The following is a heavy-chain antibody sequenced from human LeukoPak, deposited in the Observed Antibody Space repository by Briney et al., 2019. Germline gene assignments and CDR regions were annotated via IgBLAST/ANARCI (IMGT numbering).Heavy chain of an antibody. CDR1: GFTFSSYN. D-gene: IGHD6-19*01. V-gene: IGHV3-21*01. CDR3: VRDRIAVAATETSFDY. Sequence: GGSLRLSCAASGFTFSSYNMNWVRQAPGKGLEWVSSISGSSSYIYYADSVKGRFTISRGNAKNSLYLQMNSLRAEDTAVYYCVRDRIAVAATETSFDYWGQGTLVTVSS. CDR2: ISGSSSYI. J-gene: IGHJ4*02.